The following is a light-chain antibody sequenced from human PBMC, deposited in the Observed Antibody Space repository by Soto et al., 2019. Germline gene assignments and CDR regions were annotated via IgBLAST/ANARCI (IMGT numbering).Light chain of an antibody. CDR1: QSVSSY. V-gene: IGKV3-11*01. Sequence: EIVLTQSPATLSLSPGERATLSCRASQSVSSYLAWYQRKPGQAPRLLIYDASNRATGIPARFSGSGSGTYFTRTISSLELEDFAVYYCQQHSNLLFTFGPGTKVDIK. J-gene: IGKJ3*01. CDR2: DAS. CDR3: QQHSNLLFT.